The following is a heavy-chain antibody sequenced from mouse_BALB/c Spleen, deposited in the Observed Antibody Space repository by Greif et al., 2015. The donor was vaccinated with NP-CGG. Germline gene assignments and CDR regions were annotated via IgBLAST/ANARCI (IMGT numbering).Heavy chain of an antibody. V-gene: IGHV5-12-1*01. J-gene: IGHJ2*01. D-gene: IGHD4-1*01. CDR3: ARHPGTGCFDY. CDR2: ISSGGGST. CDR1: GFAFSSYD. Sequence: EVHLVESGGGLVKPGGSLKLSCAASGFAFSSYDMSWVRQTPEKRLEWVAYISSGGGSTYYPDTVKGRFTISRDNAKNTLYLQMSSLKSEDTAMYYCARHPGTGCFDYWGQGTTLTVS.